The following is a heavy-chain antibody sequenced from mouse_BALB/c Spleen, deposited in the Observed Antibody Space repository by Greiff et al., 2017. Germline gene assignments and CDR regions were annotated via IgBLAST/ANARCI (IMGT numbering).Heavy chain of an antibody. J-gene: IGHJ4*01. CDR3: ARWGGSSPYYYAMDY. Sequence: VQLLQSGPGLVRPGVSVKISCTGSSYTFTDYAMHWVQQTHAKSLEWIGVISTYYGTTNYTQKLKSRATMTVDKTSSTAYMEIAILTSEDSAVYYCARWGGSSPYYYAMDYWGQGTSVTVSS. CDR2: ISTYYGTT. D-gene: IGHD1-1*01. CDR1: SYTFTDYA. V-gene: IGHV1-67*01.